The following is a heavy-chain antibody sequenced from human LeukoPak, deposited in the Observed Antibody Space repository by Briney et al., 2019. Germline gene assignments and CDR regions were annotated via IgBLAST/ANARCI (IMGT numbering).Heavy chain of an antibody. CDR2: MNPNSGNT. CDR3: ARGRRERITMIVVVSRQSYYYYMDV. CDR1: GYTFTSYD. J-gene: IGHJ6*03. D-gene: IGHD3-22*01. V-gene: IGHV1-8*01. Sequence: ASVKVSCKASGYTFTSYDINWVRQATGQGLEWMGWMNPNSGNTGCAQKFQGRVTMTRNTSISTAYMELSSLRSEDTAVYYCARGRRERITMIVVVSRQSYYYYMDVWGKGTTVTVSS.